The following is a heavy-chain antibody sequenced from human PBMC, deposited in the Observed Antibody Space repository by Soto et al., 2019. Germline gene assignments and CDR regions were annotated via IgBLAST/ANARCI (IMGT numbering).Heavy chain of an antibody. D-gene: IGHD5-12*01. CDR1: GGTFSSYT. J-gene: IGHJ4*02. CDR3: ASVGDVDIVATSESY. Sequence: QVQLVQSGAEVKKPGSSVKVSCKASGGTFSSYTISWVRQAPGLGLEWMGRIIPILGIANYAQKFQGRVTITADKSTSTAYMELSSLRSEDTAVYYCASVGDVDIVATSESYWGQGTLVTVSS. V-gene: IGHV1-69*02. CDR2: IIPILGIA.